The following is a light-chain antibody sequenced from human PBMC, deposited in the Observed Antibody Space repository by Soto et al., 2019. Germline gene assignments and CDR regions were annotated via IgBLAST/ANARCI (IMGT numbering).Light chain of an antibody. CDR1: SSDVGGYNY. J-gene: IGLJ1*01. Sequence: QSALTQPRSVSGSPGQSVTISCTGTSSDVGGYNYVSWYQQHPGKAPKLMIYDVSKRPSGVPDRFSGSKSGNTASLTISGLQAEDEADYYCCSYAGSYNSPYGFGTGTKV. CDR2: DVS. V-gene: IGLV2-11*01. CDR3: CSYAGSYNSPYG.